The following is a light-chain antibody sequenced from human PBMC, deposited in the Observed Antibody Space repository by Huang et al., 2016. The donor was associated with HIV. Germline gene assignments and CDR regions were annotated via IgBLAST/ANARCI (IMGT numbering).Light chain of an antibody. CDR2: GAS. V-gene: IGKV3-20*01. CDR1: QSVSSNF. J-gene: IGKJ2*01. CDR3: QQYGSSPLYT. Sequence: EVVFTQFPGTLSLSPGERATLACRASQSVSSNFFAWYQQKPGQAPRLLISGASSRATGIPDRFSGRGSGTDFTLTISRLEPEDFAVYYCQQYGSSPLYTFGQGTKVEIK.